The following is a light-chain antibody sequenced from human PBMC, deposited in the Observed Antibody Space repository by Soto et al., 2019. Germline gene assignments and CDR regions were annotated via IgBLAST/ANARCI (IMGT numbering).Light chain of an antibody. Sequence: ETVLTQSPATLSLSPGERATLSCMASQSVSSYLDWYQQKPGQAPRLLLYDASNRASGIPARFSGSGSGTDFPLTISSLEPEDFAVYYGQQRSNWPLSFGGGPKGEIK. CDR3: QQRSNWPLS. CDR2: DAS. V-gene: IGKV3-11*01. J-gene: IGKJ4*01. CDR1: QSVSSY.